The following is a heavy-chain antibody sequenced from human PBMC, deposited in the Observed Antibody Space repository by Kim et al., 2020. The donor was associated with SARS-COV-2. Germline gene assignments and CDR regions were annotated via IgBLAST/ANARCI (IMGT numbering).Heavy chain of an antibody. CDR3: VKEASPLKDFDF. J-gene: IGHJ4*02. Sequence: YAQKVRGRVTMTRDTSANTVYMGVSSLRSEDTAIYYCVKEASPLKDFDFWGQGTLVIVSS. V-gene: IGHV1-46*01.